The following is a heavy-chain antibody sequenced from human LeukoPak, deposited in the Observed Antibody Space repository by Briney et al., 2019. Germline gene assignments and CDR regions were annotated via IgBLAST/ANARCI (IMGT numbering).Heavy chain of an antibody. J-gene: IGHJ4*02. CDR2: IYSSGRT. CDR3: ARHDDDYRFGY. V-gene: IGHV4-61*02. Sequence: PSETLSLTCTISGTSITSGSYFWSWIRQPAGNELEWLGLIYSSGRTNYNPSLKSRVTFSVDTSKNQFSLKLRSVTAADTAVYYCARHDDDYRFGYWGQGTLVTVSS. CDR1: GTSITSGSYF. D-gene: IGHD4/OR15-4a*01.